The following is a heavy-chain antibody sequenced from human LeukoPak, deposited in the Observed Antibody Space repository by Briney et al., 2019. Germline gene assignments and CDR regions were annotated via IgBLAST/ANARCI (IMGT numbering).Heavy chain of an antibody. V-gene: IGHV3-21*01. CDR1: GFTFSSYS. J-gene: IGHJ5*02. CDR2: ISNSSSYI. D-gene: IGHD3-10*01. CDR3: ARGTATRGYNWFDP. Sequence: PGGSLRLSCAASGFTFSSYSMNWVRQAPGKGLEWVSSISNSSSYIYYADSVKGRFTISRDNAKNSLYLQMNSLRAEDTAVYYCARGTATRGYNWFDPWGQGTLVTVSS.